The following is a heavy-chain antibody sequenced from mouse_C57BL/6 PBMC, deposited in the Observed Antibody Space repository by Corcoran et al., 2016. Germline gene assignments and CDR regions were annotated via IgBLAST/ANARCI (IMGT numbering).Heavy chain of an antibody. CDR1: GYTFTTYG. J-gene: IGHJ4*01. Sequence: QIQLVQSGPELKKPGETVKISCKASGYTFTTYGMSWVKQAPGKGLKWMGWINTYSGVPTYADDFKGRFAFSLETSASTAYLQINNLKNEDTATYFWARPYEGRAMDYWGQGTSVTGSS. CDR3: ARPYEGRAMDY. V-gene: IGHV9-3*01. D-gene: IGHD1-1*01. CDR2: INTYSGVP.